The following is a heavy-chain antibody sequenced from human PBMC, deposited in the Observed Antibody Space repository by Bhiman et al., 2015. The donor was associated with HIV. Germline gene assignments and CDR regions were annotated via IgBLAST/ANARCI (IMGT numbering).Heavy chain of an antibody. J-gene: IGHJ4*02. CDR2: ISSSGTYI. V-gene: IGHV3-21*01. CDR1: GFTFSSYS. D-gene: IGHD1-26*01. Sequence: EVQLVESGGGLVKPGGSLRLSCAASGFTFSSYSMNWVRQAPGKGLQWVSSISSSGTYIYYGDSVKGRFSFSRDNAKNSLYLQMNSLRAEDTAVYYCARVTPYSGSDYWGQGTLVTVSS. CDR3: ARVTPYSGSDY.